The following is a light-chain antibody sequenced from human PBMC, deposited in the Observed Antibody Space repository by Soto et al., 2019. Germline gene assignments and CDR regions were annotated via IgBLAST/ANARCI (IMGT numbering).Light chain of an antibody. V-gene: IGKV3-20*01. CDR3: HQYGSSPAT. CDR1: QSVDIN. Sequence: EIVLTQSPATLSVSPGERVTLSCRASQSVDINLAWYQQKPGQAPRLLIYGASTRATDMPGRFSGSGSGTDFTLTISRLEPEDFAVYYCHQYGSSPATFGQGTKVDIK. CDR2: GAS. J-gene: IGKJ1*01.